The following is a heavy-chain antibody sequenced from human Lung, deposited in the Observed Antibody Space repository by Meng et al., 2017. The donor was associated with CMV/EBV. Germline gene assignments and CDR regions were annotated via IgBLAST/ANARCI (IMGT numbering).Heavy chain of an antibody. CDR2: IRNKANSYTT. Sequence: SXAASGFSFSDYYMDWVRQAPEKGLEWVGRIRNKANSYTTEYAASVKGRLIISRDDSENSLNLQMNSLKTEDTAVYYCTRAVSYSGRSYFDSWGQGTLVXVSS. D-gene: IGHD1-26*01. V-gene: IGHV3-72*01. CDR3: TRAVSYSGRSYFDS. J-gene: IGHJ4*02. CDR1: GFSFSDYY.